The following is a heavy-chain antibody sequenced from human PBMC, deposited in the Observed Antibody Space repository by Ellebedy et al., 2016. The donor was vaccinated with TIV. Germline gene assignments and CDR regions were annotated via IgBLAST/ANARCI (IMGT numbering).Heavy chain of an antibody. CDR2: ISSSGSTI. D-gene: IGHD6-13*01. Sequence: GESLKISCAASGFTFSDYTMSWVRQAPGKGLEWVSYISSSGSTIYYADSVKGRFTISRDNAKNSLYLQMNSLRAEDTAVYYCARDEVAAAALDYWGQGTLVTVSS. J-gene: IGHJ4*02. CDR1: GFTFSDYT. V-gene: IGHV3-11*04. CDR3: ARDEVAAAALDY.